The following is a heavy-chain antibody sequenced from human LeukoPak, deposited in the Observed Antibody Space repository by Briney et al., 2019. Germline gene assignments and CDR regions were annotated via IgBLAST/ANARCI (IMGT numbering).Heavy chain of an antibody. CDR1: GFTFSSDA. D-gene: IGHD6-19*01. Sequence: GGSLRLSCAASGFTFSSDAMSWVRQAPGKGLEWVSSISSSSSYIYYADSVKGRFTISRDNAKNSLYLQMNSLRAEDTAVYYCARDKGIAVAGLFDYWGQGTLVTVSS. V-gene: IGHV3-21*01. CDR2: ISSSSSYI. J-gene: IGHJ4*02. CDR3: ARDKGIAVAGLFDY.